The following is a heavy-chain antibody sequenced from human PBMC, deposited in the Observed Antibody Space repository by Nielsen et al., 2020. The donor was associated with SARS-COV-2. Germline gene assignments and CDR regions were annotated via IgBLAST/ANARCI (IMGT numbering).Heavy chain of an antibody. CDR1: GFTFSSYS. CDR3: AAPTTIFYFYGMDV. CDR2: ISTSSSYI. J-gene: IGHJ6*02. Sequence: ETLSLTCAGSGFTFSSYSMNWVRQAPGKGLEWVSSISTSSSYIYYADSVKGRFTISRDNAKNSLYLQMNSLRAEDTAVYYCAAPTTIFYFYGMDVWGQGTTVTVSS. D-gene: IGHD3-9*01. V-gene: IGHV3-21*01.